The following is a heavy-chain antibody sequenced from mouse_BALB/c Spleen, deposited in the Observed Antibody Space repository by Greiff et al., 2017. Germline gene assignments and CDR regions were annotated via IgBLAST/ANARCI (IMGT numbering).Heavy chain of an antibody. V-gene: IGHV1-20*01. Sequence: VQLQQSGPELVKPGASVKISCKASGYSFTGYFMNWVMQSHGKSLEWIGRINPYNGDTFYNQKFKGKATLTVDKSSSTAYMQLSSLTSEDSAVYYCARGGLLPFDYWGQGTTLTVSS. CDR3: ARGGLLPFDY. D-gene: IGHD2-3*01. J-gene: IGHJ2*01. CDR2: INPYNGDT. CDR1: GYSFTGYF.